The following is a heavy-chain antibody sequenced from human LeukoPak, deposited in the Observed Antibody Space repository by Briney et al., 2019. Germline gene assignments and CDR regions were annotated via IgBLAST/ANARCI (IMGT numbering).Heavy chain of an antibody. D-gene: IGHD2-15*01. CDR1: GGSISNFY. CDR2: IYYSGST. V-gene: IGHV4-59*08. Sequence: PPETLSLTCTVSGGSISNFYWSWIRQPPGKGLEWIGHIYYSGSTNYNPSLKSRVTISLDTSKNQFSLKLRFVTAADTAVYYCARLTPGGYWGQGTLVTVSS. CDR3: ARLTPGGY. J-gene: IGHJ4*02.